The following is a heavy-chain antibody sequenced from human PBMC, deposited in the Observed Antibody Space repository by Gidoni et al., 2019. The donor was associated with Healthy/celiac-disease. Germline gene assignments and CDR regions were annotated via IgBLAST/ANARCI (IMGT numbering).Heavy chain of an antibody. V-gene: IGHV3-13*01. CDR1: GFTFSSYD. D-gene: IGHD2-2*01. CDR2: IGTAGDT. CDR3: ARWGRDLGYCSSTSCYLRVYGMDV. J-gene: IGHJ6*02. Sequence: AASGFTFSSYDMHWVRQATGKGLEWVSAIGTAGDTYYPGSVKGRFTISRENAKNSLYLQMNSLRAGDTAVYYCARWGRDLGYCSSTSCYLRVYGMDVWGQGTTVTVSS.